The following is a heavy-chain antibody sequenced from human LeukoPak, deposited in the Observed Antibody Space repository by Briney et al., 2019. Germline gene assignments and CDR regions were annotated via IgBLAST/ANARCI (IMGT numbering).Heavy chain of an antibody. CDR2: IYSSGST. J-gene: IGHJ5*02. V-gene: IGHV4-59*01. CDR3: ARDRDWFDP. CDR1: GGSISSYY. Sequence: SETLSLTCTVSGGSISSYYWSWIRQPPGKGLEWIGYIYSSGSTNYNPSLKSRVTISVDTSKNQFSLKLSSVTAADTAVYYCARDRDWFDPWGQGTLVTVSS.